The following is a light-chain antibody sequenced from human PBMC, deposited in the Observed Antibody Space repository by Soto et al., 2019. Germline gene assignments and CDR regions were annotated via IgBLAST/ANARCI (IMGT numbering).Light chain of an antibody. CDR1: NIGSKS. Sequence: SYELTQPPSVSVAPEKTARITCGGNNIGSKSVHWYQQKPGQAPVLVIYYDSDRPSGIPERFSGSNSGNTATLTISRVEAGDEADYYCQVWDSSSDPRGVFGTGTKLTVL. CDR3: QVWDSSSDPRGV. J-gene: IGLJ1*01. V-gene: IGLV3-21*04. CDR2: YDS.